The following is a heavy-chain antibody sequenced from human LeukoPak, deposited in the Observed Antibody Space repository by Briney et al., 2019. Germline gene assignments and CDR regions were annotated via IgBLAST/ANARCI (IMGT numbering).Heavy chain of an antibody. CDR1: GFTFSSYS. J-gene: IGHJ4*02. Sequence: GGSLRLSCAASGFTFSSYSMNWVRQAPGKGLEWVSSISSSSSYIYYADSVKGRFTISRDNAKNSLYLQMNSLRAEDTAVYYCARGLPYCSSTSCYVPAFDYWGQGTLVTVSS. CDR2: ISSSSSYI. V-gene: IGHV3-21*01. D-gene: IGHD2-2*01. CDR3: ARGLPYCSSTSCYVPAFDY.